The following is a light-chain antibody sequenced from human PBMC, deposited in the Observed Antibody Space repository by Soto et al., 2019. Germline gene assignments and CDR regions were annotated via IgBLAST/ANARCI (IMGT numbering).Light chain of an antibody. V-gene: IGKV3-20*01. CDR1: QRVSSNY. Sequence: EIVLTQSPGTLSLSPGERATLSCRASQRVSSNYLAWYQQKPGQAPRLLIYGASSRDTGIPDRFSGSGSGTDFTLTISRLEPEDFAVYHCQQYGRSPLTFGGGTKVEIK. CDR2: GAS. J-gene: IGKJ4*01. CDR3: QQYGRSPLT.